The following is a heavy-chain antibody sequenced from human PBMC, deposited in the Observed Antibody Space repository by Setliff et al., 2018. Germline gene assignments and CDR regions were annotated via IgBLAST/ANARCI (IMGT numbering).Heavy chain of an antibody. D-gene: IGHD1-1*01. Sequence: SETLSLTCTVSGSSFSSYYWSWIRQPPGKGLEWIGYIYYSGSTNYNPSLKSRVTISVDTSKNQFSLKLSSVTAADTAVYYCARLSFLQLDHLNFDYWGQGTLVTVS. V-gene: IGHV4-59*08. CDR1: GSSFSSYY. CDR2: IYYSGST. J-gene: IGHJ4*02. CDR3: ARLSFLQLDHLNFDY.